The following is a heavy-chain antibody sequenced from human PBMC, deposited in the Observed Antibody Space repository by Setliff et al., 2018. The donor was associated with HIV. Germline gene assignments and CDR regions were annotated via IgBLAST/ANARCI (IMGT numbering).Heavy chain of an antibody. V-gene: IGHV1-46*01. CDR3: AREYDVLLWIGSQYGRGNLDS. Sequence: ASVKVSCKASGYILTSHYMHWVRQAPGQGLEWMGIINPSVGSASYAQKFQGRVTMTRDTSTSTVYMELSSLRSEDTAVYYCAREYDVLLWIGSQYGRGNLDSWGQGTPVTVSS. CDR2: INPSVGSA. CDR1: GYILTSHY. D-gene: IGHD3-10*01. J-gene: IGHJ4*02.